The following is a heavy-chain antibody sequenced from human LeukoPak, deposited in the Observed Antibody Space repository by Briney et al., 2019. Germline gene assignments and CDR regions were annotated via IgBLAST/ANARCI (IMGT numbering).Heavy chain of an antibody. CDR1: GGSFSGYY. CDR3: ARGPFRDSSSWYYFDY. V-gene: IGHV4-59*01. J-gene: IGHJ4*02. D-gene: IGHD6-13*01. Sequence: SETLSLTCAVYGGSFSGYYWSWIRQPPGKGLEWIGYIFYSGSTNYNPSLKSRVTLSVDTSKNQFSLNLRSVTAADTAVYYCARGPFRDSSSWYYFDYWGQGTLVTVSS. CDR2: IFYSGST.